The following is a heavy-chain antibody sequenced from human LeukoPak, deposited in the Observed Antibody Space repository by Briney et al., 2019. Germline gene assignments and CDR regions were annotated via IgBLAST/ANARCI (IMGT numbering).Heavy chain of an antibody. D-gene: IGHD3-9*01. V-gene: IGHV3-48*01. J-gene: IGHJ4*02. CDR3: ARDILTGYSPFDY. CDR2: ISSSSSTI. CDR1: GFTFSSYS. Sequence: PGGSLRLSCAASGFTFSSYSMNWVRQAPGKGLEWVSYISSSSSTIYYADSVKGRFTISRDNAKNSLYLQMNSLRAEDTAVYYCARDILTGYSPFDYWGQGTLVTVSS.